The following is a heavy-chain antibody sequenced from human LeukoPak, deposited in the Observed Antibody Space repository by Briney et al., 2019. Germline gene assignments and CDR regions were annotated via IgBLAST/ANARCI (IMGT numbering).Heavy chain of an antibody. J-gene: IGHJ4*02. D-gene: IGHD2-15*01. CDR3: ARQGGNFDY. V-gene: IGHV3-7*01. CDR2: IKHDESEK. Sequence: GGSLRLSCAVSGFTFSSYWMSWVRQAPRKGLEWVASIKHDESEKYYVDSVKGRFTISRDNVKNSLYLQMNSLRAEDTAVYYCARQGGNFDYWGQGTLVTVSS. CDR1: GFTFSSYW.